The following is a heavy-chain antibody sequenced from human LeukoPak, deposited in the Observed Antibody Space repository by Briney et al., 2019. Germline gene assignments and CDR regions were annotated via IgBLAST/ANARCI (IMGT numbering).Heavy chain of an antibody. CDR3: ARVKGMVGYMDV. Sequence: ASVKVSCKASGYTFTGYYMHWVRQAPGQGLEWMGWINPNSGGTNYAQKFQGRVTMTRDTSISTAYMELSRLRSADTAVYYCARVKGMVGYMDVWGKGTTVTVSS. CDR1: GYTFTGYY. CDR2: INPNSGGT. V-gene: IGHV1-2*02. D-gene: IGHD2-15*01. J-gene: IGHJ6*03.